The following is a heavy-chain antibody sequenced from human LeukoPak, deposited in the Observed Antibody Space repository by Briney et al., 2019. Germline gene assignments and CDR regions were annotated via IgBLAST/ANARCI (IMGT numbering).Heavy chain of an antibody. J-gene: IGHJ4*02. V-gene: IGHV3-21*01. Sequence: GGSLRLSCAASGFTFSSYTMNWVRQAPGKGLESVSSIDSSSSYISYADSVKGRFTISRDNAKNSLSLQMNSLRAEDTAVYYCARGSYGDYDYWGQGTLLTVSS. CDR3: ARGSYGDYDY. D-gene: IGHD4-17*01. CDR1: GFTFSSYT. CDR2: IDSSSSYI.